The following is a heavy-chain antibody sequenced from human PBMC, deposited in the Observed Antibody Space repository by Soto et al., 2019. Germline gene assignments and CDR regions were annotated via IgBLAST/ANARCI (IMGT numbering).Heavy chain of an antibody. CDR1: GFTFSSYA. CDR3: AKRTEHLYFDY. J-gene: IGHJ4*02. V-gene: IGHV3-23*01. Sequence: EVQVLESGGGLVQPGGSLRLSCAASGFTFSSYAMSWVRQAPGKGLEWVSIISGSGISTYYADSVKGRFTISRDNSKNTLYLQMNSLRAEDTVVYYCAKRTEHLYFDYWGQGTLVTVSS. CDR2: ISGSGIST.